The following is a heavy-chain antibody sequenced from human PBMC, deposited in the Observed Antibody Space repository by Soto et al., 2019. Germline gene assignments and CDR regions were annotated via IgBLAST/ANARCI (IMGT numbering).Heavy chain of an antibody. Sequence: QVHLVQSGTEVKKPGSSVKVSCKASGGTFSSSGFSWVRQAPGQGLEWMGMIVPSLDTTNYAQKFQARVTITADEVTSTAYMELRSLISEDTAVYYCARWPQPLYNADPYAVDVWGQGTRVLVSS. V-gene: IGHV1-69*11. J-gene: IGHJ6*02. CDR3: ARWPQPLYNADPYAVDV. D-gene: IGHD1-20*01. CDR1: GGTFSSSG. CDR2: IVPSLDTT.